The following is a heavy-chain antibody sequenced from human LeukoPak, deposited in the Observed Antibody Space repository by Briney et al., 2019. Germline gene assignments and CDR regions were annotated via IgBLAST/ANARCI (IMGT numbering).Heavy chain of an antibody. V-gene: IGHV4-34*01. D-gene: IGHD1-26*01. CDR1: GGSFSGYY. CDR3: ARHSPFYDY. J-gene: IGHJ4*02. CDR2: INHSGST. Sequence: SETLSLTCAVYGGSFSGYYWSWIRQPPGKGLEWIGEINHSGSTNYNPSLKSRVTISVDTSKNQFSLKQSSVTAADTAVYYCARHSPFYDYWGQGTLVTVSS.